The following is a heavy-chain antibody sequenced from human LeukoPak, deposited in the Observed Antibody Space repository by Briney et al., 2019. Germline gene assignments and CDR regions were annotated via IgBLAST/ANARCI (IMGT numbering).Heavy chain of an antibody. J-gene: IGHJ6*03. D-gene: IGHD6-6*01. Sequence: SETLSLTCAVYGGSFSGYYWTWIRQPPGKWLEWIGEINHSGSTNYNPSLKSRVTISVDTSKNQFSLKPSSVTAAATAVYYCARGAPQLALSSTIFYRGYYYYYMDVWGKGTTVTVSS. CDR3: ARGAPQLALSSTIFYRGYYYYYMDV. CDR1: GGSFSGYY. V-gene: IGHV4-34*01. CDR2: INHSGST.